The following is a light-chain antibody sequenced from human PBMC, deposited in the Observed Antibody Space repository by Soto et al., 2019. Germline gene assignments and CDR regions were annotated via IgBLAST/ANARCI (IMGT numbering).Light chain of an antibody. CDR1: QSVNYF. Sequence: EIVLTQSPATLSLSPGERATLSCRASQSVNYFLAWYQQKPGQAPRLLIYDASTRATGISARFSGSGSGTDFTLTISSLEPEDFAVYYCQHRGNWTFGPGTKVDIK. CDR2: DAS. V-gene: IGKV3-11*01. CDR3: QHRGNWT. J-gene: IGKJ3*01.